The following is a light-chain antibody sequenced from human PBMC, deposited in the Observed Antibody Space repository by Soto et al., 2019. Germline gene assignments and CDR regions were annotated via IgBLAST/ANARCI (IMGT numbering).Light chain of an antibody. CDR3: FLSYSGARPVV. J-gene: IGLJ2*01. CDR2: DTS. CDR1: TGPVTSGHW. Sequence: QAVVTQAPSLTVSPGETVTLTCDSSTGPVTSGHWPYWLQQKPGQAPRTLIYDTSKKHSWTPARFSGSLLGGKAALTLSGAQPEDEADYYCFLSYSGARPVVFGGGTKLTVL. V-gene: IGLV7-46*01.